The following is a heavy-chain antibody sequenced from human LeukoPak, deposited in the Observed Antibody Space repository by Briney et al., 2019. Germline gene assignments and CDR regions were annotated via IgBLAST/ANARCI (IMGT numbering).Heavy chain of an antibody. CDR1: GGSISSSSYY. Sequence: SETLSLTCTVSGGSISSSSYYWGWIRQPPGKGLEWIGSIYYSGSTYYNPSLKSRVTISVDTSKNQFSLKLSSVTAADTAVYYCARRVPPRPELLWFGELYNWFDPWGQGTLVTVSS. CDR3: ARRVPPRPELLWFGELYNWFDP. D-gene: IGHD3-10*01. CDR2: IYYSGST. J-gene: IGHJ5*02. V-gene: IGHV4-39*01.